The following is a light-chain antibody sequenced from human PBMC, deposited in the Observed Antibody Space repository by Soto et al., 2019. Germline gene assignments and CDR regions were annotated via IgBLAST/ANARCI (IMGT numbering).Light chain of an antibody. Sequence: DIQMTQSPSSLSASPGDRVTITCRASQGISNYLAWYQQKPGKVPKLLIYAASTLQSGVPSRFGGSGSGTDFTLTISSLQPEDVATYYFQKYNSAPFTFGPGTTVDIQ. CDR2: AAS. V-gene: IGKV1-27*01. J-gene: IGKJ3*01. CDR1: QGISNY. CDR3: QKYNSAPFT.